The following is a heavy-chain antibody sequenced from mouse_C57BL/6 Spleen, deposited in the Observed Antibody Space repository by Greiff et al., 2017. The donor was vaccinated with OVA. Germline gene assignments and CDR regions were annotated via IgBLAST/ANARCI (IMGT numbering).Heavy chain of an antibody. Sequence: QVQLQQPGTELVKPGASVKLSCKASGYTFPSYWMHWVKQRPGQGLEWIGNINPSNGGTNYNEKSKSKATLTVDKSSSTAYMQLSSLTSEDSAVYYCARGKVDYYGSSSPFDYWGQGTTLTVSS. CDR3: ARGKVDYYGSSSPFDY. J-gene: IGHJ2*01. CDR2: INPSNGGT. V-gene: IGHV1-53*01. D-gene: IGHD1-1*01. CDR1: GYTFPSYW.